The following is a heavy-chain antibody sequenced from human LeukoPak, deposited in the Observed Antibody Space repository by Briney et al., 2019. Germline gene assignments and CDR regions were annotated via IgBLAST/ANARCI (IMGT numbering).Heavy chain of an antibody. D-gene: IGHD3-10*01. Sequence: PGGSLRLSCAASGFTFISYGMHWVRQAPGKGLEGVAFIRYNGNNQYYADSVKGRFTIFRDNSKNTLYLQMNSRKGDDTAVYYCVKGSAFYYIDVWGKGTRVIISS. CDR3: VKGSAFYYIDV. CDR2: IRYNGNNQ. V-gene: IGHV3-30*02. J-gene: IGHJ6*03. CDR1: GFTFISYG.